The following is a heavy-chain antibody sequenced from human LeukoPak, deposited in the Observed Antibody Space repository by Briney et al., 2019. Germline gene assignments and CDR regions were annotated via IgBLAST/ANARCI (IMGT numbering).Heavy chain of an antibody. J-gene: IGHJ5*02. D-gene: IGHD3-10*01. CDR3: ATNILVRGIINWFDP. CDR1: GYTFTSYG. V-gene: IGHV1-2*02. Sequence: GASVKVSCKASGYTFTSYGISWVRQAPGQGLEWMGWIKPNSGDTRSAQKFQGRVTMTRDTSISTAYMELSSLRYDDTAVYYCATNILVRGIINWFDPWGQGTLVTVSS. CDR2: IKPNSGDT.